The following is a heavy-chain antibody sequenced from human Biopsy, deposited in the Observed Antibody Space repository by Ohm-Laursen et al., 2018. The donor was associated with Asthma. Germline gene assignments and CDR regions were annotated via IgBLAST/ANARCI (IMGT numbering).Heavy chain of an antibody. Sequence: LGLSCSASGFAVSRDYMFWVRQAPGKGLEWVSVIYSGGTSHTADSVRGRFTISRDYSKNTLYLQMHSLRAEDTAVYYCARGDSSNWSHYYFDYWGQGTLVTVSS. CDR2: IYSGGTS. CDR1: GFAVSRDY. J-gene: IGHJ4*02. V-gene: IGHV3-53*01. CDR3: ARGDSSNWSHYYFDY. D-gene: IGHD3-22*01.